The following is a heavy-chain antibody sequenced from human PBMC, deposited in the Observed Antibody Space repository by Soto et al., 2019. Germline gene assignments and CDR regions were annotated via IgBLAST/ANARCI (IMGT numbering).Heavy chain of an antibody. Sequence: QVQLQESGPGLVKPSQTLSLTCTVSGGSISSGGYYWSWIRQHPGKGLEWIGYIYYSGSTYYNPSLKSRVTISVDTSKNHFSLQLSSVTAADTAVYYCGRTSYDSSGTAADPWGQGTLVTVSS. V-gene: IGHV4-31*03. D-gene: IGHD3-22*01. CDR3: GRTSYDSSGTAADP. CDR1: GGSISSGGYY. J-gene: IGHJ5*02. CDR2: IYYSGST.